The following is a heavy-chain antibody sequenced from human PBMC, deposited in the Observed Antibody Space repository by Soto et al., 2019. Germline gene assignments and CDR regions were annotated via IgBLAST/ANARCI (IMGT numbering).Heavy chain of an antibody. V-gene: IGHV1-18*01. Sequence: GASVKVSCKASGYTFTSYGISWVRQAPGQGLEWMGWISAYNGNTNYAQKLQGRVTMTTDTSTSTAYMELRSLRSDDTAVYYCAGSGSSGSYYNDYFDYWGQGTLVTVSS. J-gene: IGHJ4*02. D-gene: IGHD3-10*01. CDR1: GYTFTSYG. CDR3: AGSGSSGSYYNDYFDY. CDR2: ISAYNGNT.